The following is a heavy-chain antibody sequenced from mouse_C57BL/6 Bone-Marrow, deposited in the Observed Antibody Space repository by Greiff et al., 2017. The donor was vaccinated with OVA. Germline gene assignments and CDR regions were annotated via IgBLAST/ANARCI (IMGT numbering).Heavy chain of an antibody. CDR1: GYSITSGYY. CDR3: ASGHYGSSYGWYFDV. CDR2: ISYDGSN. Sequence: ESGPGLVKPSQSLSLTCSVTGYSITSGYYWNWIRQFPGNKLEWMGYISYDGSNNYNPSLKNRISITRDTSKNQFFLKLNSVTTEDTATYYCASGHYGSSYGWYFDVWGTGTTVTVSS. J-gene: IGHJ1*03. D-gene: IGHD1-1*01. V-gene: IGHV3-6*01.